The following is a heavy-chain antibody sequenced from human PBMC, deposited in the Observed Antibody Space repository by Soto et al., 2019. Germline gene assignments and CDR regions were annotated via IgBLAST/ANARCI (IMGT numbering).Heavy chain of an antibody. D-gene: IGHD1-7*01. CDR1: GGSFTSNNW. CDR3: ASRDPGTSVDY. J-gene: IGHJ4*02. CDR2: IYRTGST. V-gene: IGHV4-4*02. Sequence: SETLSLTCAVSGGSFTSNNWWTWVRQPPGQGLEWIGEIYRTGSTNYNLSLKSRVTISLDKSENQFSLKVTSLTAADTAVYYCASRDPGTSVDYWGQGTLVTVSS.